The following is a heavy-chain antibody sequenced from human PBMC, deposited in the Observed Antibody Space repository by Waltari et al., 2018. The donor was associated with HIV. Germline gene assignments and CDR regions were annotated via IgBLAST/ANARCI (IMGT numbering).Heavy chain of an antibody. J-gene: IGHJ4*02. CDR1: EFSLRNTD. D-gene: IGHD1-26*01. CDR3: ARVAPDGVGATGPFEN. V-gene: IGHV3-53*01. Sequence: EVLLVESGGGLIQPGGFLRLSCPASEFSLRNTDMNWVPQAPGKGLEWVSIIYSGGSTYYTDSVKGRFTISRDNSKNTLYLQMKRLRAEDTAVYYCARVAPDGVGATGPFENWGQGTLVTVSS. CDR2: IYSGGST.